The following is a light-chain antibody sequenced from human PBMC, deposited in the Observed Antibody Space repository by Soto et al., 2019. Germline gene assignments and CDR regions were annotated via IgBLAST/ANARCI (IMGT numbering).Light chain of an antibody. CDR2: GAS. Sequence: EIVVTQSPATLSVSPGERATLSCRASQSVSSNLAWNQQKPGQAPRLLINGASTRATGIPARFSGSGSGTEFSLTISSLQSEDFAVYYCQQYSDWPPTFXQGTKVDIK. J-gene: IGKJ1*01. V-gene: IGKV3-15*01. CDR1: QSVSSN. CDR3: QQYSDWPPT.